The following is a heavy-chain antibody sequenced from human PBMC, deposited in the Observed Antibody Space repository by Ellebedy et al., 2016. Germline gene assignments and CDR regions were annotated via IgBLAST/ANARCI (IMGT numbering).Heavy chain of an antibody. CDR2: IDGGSGST. CDR1: GYTFSRHA. D-gene: IGHD6-19*01. Sequence: ASVQVSCKASGYTFSRHALHWLRQAPGQGLEWMGWIDGGSGSTRYSQTLQGRVAMTADASANTVYMELSSLRSDDTAVYFCARGYSGGWYHDYWGRGALVTVSS. J-gene: IGHJ4*02. V-gene: IGHV1-3*01. CDR3: ARGYSGGWYHDY.